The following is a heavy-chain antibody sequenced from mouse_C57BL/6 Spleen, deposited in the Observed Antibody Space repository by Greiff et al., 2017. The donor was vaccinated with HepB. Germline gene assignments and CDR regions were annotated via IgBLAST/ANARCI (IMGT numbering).Heavy chain of an antibody. CDR3: TRALRSDY. J-gene: IGHJ2*01. CDR2: IDPETGGT. CDR1: GYTFTDYE. V-gene: IGHV1-15*01. Sequence: VQVVESGAELVRPGASVTLSCKASGYTFTDYEMHWVKQTPVHGLEWIGAIDPETGGTAYNQKFKGKAILTADKSSSTAYMELRSLTSEDSAVYYCTRALRSDYWGQGTTLTVSS. D-gene: IGHD1-1*01.